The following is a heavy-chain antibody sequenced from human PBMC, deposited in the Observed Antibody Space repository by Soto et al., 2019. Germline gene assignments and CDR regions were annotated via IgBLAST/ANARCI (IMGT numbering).Heavy chain of an antibody. J-gene: IGHJ4*02. V-gene: IGHV3-9*01. Sequence: PGGSLRLSCTVSGFTFDEHSMHWVRQAPGKGLEWVSGINYNGGRVAYVDSVRGRFTIARDSANNSLFLQMNSLRPEDTGLYFCSKGRPRYSGLDTDFDAWGQGTPVTVSS. CDR2: INYNGGRV. CDR3: SKGRPRYSGLDTDFDA. CDR1: GFTFDEHS. D-gene: IGHD5-12*01.